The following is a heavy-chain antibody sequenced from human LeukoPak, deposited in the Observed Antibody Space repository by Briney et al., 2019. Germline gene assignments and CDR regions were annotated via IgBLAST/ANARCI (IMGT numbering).Heavy chain of an antibody. J-gene: IGHJ4*02. CDR2: ISGSGGST. CDR3: VKGTLTTPFDY. V-gene: IGHV3-23*01. Sequence: GGSLTLSCAASGFTFSGYGMSWVRQAPGKGLGWVSAISGSGGSTYYADSVKGRFTISRDNSKNTLYLQMNSLRAEDTAVYYCVKGTLTTPFDYWGQGTLVTVSS. CDR1: GFTFSGYG. D-gene: IGHD4-17*01.